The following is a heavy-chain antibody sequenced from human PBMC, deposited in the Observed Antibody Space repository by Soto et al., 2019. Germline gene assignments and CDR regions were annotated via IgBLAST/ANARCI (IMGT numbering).Heavy chain of an antibody. CDR3: ARLDIVVVPAPMGTFDP. CDR2: ISAYNGNT. CDR1: GYTFTSYG. J-gene: IGHJ5*02. V-gene: IGHV1-18*04. D-gene: IGHD2-2*03. Sequence: GASVKVSCKASGYTFTSYGISWVRQAPGQGLEWMGWISAYNGNTNYAQKLQGRVTMTTDTSTSTAYMELRSLRSDDTAVYYCARLDIVVVPAPMGTFDPWGQGTLVTVYS.